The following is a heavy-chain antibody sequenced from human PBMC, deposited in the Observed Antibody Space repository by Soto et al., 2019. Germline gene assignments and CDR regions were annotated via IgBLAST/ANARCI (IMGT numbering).Heavy chain of an antibody. D-gene: IGHD1-1*01. CDR3: ARDGNRAEDFDY. Sequence: GGSMRLSCAASGFTLRSYWVGWVRQAPGKGLEWVANIKQDGSEKYYGDSVKGRFTISRDNAKNSLYLQMNSLRAEDTAVYYCARDGNRAEDFDYWGQGTLVTVSS. CDR2: IKQDGSEK. V-gene: IGHV3-7*01. CDR1: GFTLRSYW. J-gene: IGHJ4*02.